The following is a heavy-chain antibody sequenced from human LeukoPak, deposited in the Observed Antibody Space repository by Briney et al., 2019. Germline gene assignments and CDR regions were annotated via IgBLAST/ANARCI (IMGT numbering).Heavy chain of an antibody. D-gene: IGHD2-21*02. CDR3: ARDAGDCGGDCAYYYYMDV. Sequence: ASVKVSCKASGYTFTSYDINWVRQATGQGLEWMGWMNPNSGNTGYAQKFQGRVTITTDTSTSTAYMELRSLRSDDTAVYYCARDAGDCGGDCAYYYYMDVWGKGTTVTVSS. J-gene: IGHJ6*03. V-gene: IGHV1-8*03. CDR1: GYTFTSYD. CDR2: MNPNSGNT.